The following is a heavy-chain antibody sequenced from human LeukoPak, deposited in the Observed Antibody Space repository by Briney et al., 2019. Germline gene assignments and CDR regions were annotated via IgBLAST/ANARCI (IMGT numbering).Heavy chain of an antibody. J-gene: IGHJ4*02. Sequence: GGSLRLSCAASGFTFSTYSMNWVRQAPGKGLEWVSYISSSSGTIYYADSVKGRFTISRDNAKNSPYLQMNSLRDEDTAVYYCARDRDSSTYSFDCWGQGTLVTVSS. CDR1: GFTFSTYS. D-gene: IGHD6-19*01. V-gene: IGHV3-48*02. CDR3: ARDRDSSTYSFDC. CDR2: ISSSSGTI.